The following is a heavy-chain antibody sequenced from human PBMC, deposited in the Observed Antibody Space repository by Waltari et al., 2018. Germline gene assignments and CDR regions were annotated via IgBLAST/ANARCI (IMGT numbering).Heavy chain of an antibody. D-gene: IGHD5-12*01. CDR3: GRGGKYSDHERLDY. J-gene: IGHJ4*02. CDR2: IYFSGTT. V-gene: IGHV4-59*01. CDR1: GYSISAYF. Sequence: QVQLQESGPGLVKPSETLSLTCTVSGYSISAYFWCWIRQPPGKGLEWVGFIYFSGTTNYKPSRESRVTIAVDTSRNQFSLRLSSVTAADTAVYYCGRGGKYSDHERLDYWGQGTLVTVSS.